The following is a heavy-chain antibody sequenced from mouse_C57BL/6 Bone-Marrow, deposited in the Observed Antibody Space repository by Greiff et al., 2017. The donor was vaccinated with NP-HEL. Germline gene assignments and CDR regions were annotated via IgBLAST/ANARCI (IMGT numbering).Heavy chain of an antibody. D-gene: IGHD1-1*01. V-gene: IGHV1-53*01. Sequence: VKLKQPGTELVKPGASVKLSCKASGYTFTSYWMHWVKQRPGQGLEWIGNINPSNGGTNYNEKFKSKAKLTVDKSSSTAYMQLSSLTSEDSAVYYCARGTTVVATGYWYFDVWGTGTTVTVSS. CDR2: INPSNGGT. J-gene: IGHJ1*03. CDR1: GYTFTSYW. CDR3: ARGTTVVATGYWYFDV.